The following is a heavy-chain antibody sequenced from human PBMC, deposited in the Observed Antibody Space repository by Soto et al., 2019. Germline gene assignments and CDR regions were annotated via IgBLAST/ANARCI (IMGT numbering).Heavy chain of an antibody. J-gene: IGHJ6*03. CDR2: IYSGGST. V-gene: IGHV3-66*01. Sequence: GGSLRLSCAASGFTVSSNYMSWVRQAPGKGLEWVSVIYSGGSTYYADSVKGRFTISRDNSKNTLYLQMNSLRAEDTAVYYCARDLKGSGPLRYYYYMDVWGKGTTVTVSS. CDR1: GFTVSSNY. CDR3: ARDLKGSGPLRYYYYMDV.